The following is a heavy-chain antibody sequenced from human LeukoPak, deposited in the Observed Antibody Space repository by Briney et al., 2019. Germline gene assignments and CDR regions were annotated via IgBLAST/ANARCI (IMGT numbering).Heavy chain of an antibody. V-gene: IGHV3-23*01. CDR2: ITIGATDT. J-gene: IGHJ4*02. CDR3: AKSRAADTTLLFDY. D-gene: IGHD6-13*01. Sequence: PGGSLRLSCAASGLSFNSYAMNWVRQAPGKGLEWVSAITIGATDTFYLDSVKGRFTISRDNSKNTLYLQMSSLRAEDTAIYYCAKSRAADTTLLFDYWGQGTLVTVSS. CDR1: GLSFNSYA.